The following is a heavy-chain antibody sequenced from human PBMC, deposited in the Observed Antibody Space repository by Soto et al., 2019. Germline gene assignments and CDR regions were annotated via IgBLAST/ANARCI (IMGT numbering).Heavy chain of an antibody. Sequence: EVQLLESGGGLVQPGGSLRLSCAASEFTFSNDVMNWVSQAPGKGLEWVSTISYSVDKSYYADSVTGRFTISRDNSKTPLSLQMNSLRAEDAAGYYSARRAITAPTTWGTVAIWGQGTMVTVSS. CDR2: ISYSVDKS. D-gene: IGHD1-20*01. V-gene: IGHV3-23*01. CDR3: ARRAITAPTTWGTVAI. J-gene: IGHJ3*02. CDR1: EFTFSNDV.